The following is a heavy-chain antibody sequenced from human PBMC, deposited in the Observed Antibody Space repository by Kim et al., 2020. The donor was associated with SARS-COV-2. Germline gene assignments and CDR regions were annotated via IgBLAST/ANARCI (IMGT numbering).Heavy chain of an antibody. D-gene: IGHD3-16*01. J-gene: IGHJ6*02. CDR2: INPNSGGT. CDR1: GYTFTGYY. Sequence: ASVKVSCKASGYTFTGYYMHWVRQAPGQGLEWMGRINPNSGGTNYAQKFQGRVTMTRDTSISTAYMELSRLRSDDTAVYYCAREGAMVKRAVLGYYGMDVLGQGTTVTVSS. V-gene: IGHV1-2*06. CDR3: AREGAMVKRAVLGYYGMDV.